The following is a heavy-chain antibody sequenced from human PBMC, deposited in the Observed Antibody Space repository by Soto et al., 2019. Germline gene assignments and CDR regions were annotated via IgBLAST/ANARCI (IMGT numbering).Heavy chain of an antibody. CDR1: GGTFSSYA. CDR2: IIPIFGTA. D-gene: IGHD3-10*01. V-gene: IGHV1-69*13. J-gene: IGHJ6*02. CDR3: ARARGRIWFGELLPYYYYYGMDV. Sequence: SVKVSCKASGGTFSSYAISWVRQAPGQGLEWMGGIIPIFGTANYAQKFQGRVMITADESTSTAYMELSSLRSEDTAVYYCARARGRIWFGELLPYYYYYGMDVWGQGTTVTVSS.